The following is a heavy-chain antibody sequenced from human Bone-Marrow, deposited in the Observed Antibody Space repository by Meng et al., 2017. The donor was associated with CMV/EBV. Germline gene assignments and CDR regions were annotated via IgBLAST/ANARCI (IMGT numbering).Heavy chain of an antibody. CDR1: GGTFSSYA. CDR3: ASGGSPMDTVVVPAAIRGYYYGMDD. J-gene: IGHJ6*02. Sequence: SVKVPCKSPGGTFSSYAISWVLQAPGQGLEWMGGIIPILGIANYAQKFQGRVTITADKSTSTAYMELSSLRSEDTAVYYCASGGSPMDTVVVPAAIRGYYYGMDDWGQGTTVTVSS. D-gene: IGHD2-2*02. V-gene: IGHV1-69*10. CDR2: IIPILGIA.